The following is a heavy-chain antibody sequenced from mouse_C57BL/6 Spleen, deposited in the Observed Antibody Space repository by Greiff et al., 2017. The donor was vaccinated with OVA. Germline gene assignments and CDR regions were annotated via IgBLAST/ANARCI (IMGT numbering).Heavy chain of an antibody. D-gene: IGHD2-5*01. CDR2: INPNNGGT. J-gene: IGHJ3*01. CDR3: ARGDSNYLFAY. Sequence: EVQLQQSGPELVKPGASVKISCKASGYTFTDYYMNWVKQSHGKSLEWIGDINPNNGGTSYNQKFKGKATLTVDKSSSTAYMELRSLTSEDSAVYYCARGDSNYLFAYWGQGALVTVAA. V-gene: IGHV1-26*01. CDR1: GYTFTDYY.